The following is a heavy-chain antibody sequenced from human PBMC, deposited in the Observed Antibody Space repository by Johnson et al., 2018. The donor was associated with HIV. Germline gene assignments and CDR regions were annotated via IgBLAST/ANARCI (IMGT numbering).Heavy chain of an antibody. CDR1: GFTFTTYA. CDR3: AKDTKDGAYLLGFDV. CDR2: IACDGLTI. D-gene: IGHD4/OR15-4a*01. Sequence: VESGGGLVQPGRSLRLSCAASGFTFTTYAMHWVRQGPGEGLEWVAGIACDGLTIDYVDSVKGRFTISRDDSKNALYLHMDSLRPEDTAFYYCAKDTKDGAYLLGFDVWGQGTMVTVS. V-gene: IGHV3-9*01. J-gene: IGHJ3*01.